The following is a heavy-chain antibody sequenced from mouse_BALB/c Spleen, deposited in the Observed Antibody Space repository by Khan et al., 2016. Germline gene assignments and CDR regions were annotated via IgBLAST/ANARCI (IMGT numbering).Heavy chain of an antibody. CDR1: GYSITSDYA. D-gene: IGHD2-1*01. J-gene: IGHJ4*01. CDR3: ARWDYGNYALDF. CDR2: IAYSGST. Sequence: EVQLQESGPGLVKPSQSLSLTCTVSGYSITSDYAWNWIRQFPGNKLEWMGYIAYSGSTNYNPSLKSRISITRDASKNQFFLHLSSVTTEDRATYYCARWDYGNYALDFWGQGTSVTVSS. V-gene: IGHV3-2*02.